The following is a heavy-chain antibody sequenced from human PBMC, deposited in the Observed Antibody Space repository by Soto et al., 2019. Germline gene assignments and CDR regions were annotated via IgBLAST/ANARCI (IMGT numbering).Heavy chain of an antibody. J-gene: IGHJ6*02. V-gene: IGHV3-48*02. D-gene: IGHD2-15*01. CDR3: ARDFAATADYHYGMDV. CDR2: VSGDSGII. Sequence: PGGSLRLSCAASGFPFNTYPMNWVRQAPGKGLEWVSYVSGDSGIIYYSDSVQGRFTISRDNAKKSLYLQMNSLRHEDTAVYFCARDFAATADYHYGMDVWGQGTTVTVSS. CDR1: GFPFNTYP.